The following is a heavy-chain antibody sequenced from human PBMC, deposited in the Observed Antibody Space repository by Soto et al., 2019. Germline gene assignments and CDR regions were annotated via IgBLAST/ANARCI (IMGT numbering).Heavy chain of an antibody. CDR2: IIPIFGTA. V-gene: IGHV1-69*06. Sequence: SVKVSWKASGGTFSSYAISWVRQAPGQGLDWVGGIIPIFGTANYAQKFQGRVTITAEKSTSTAYMELSSLRSEDTAVYYCARGSEHIVVVTAIYAFDIWGQGTMVTVSS. CDR1: GGTFSSYA. CDR3: ARGSEHIVVVTAIYAFDI. D-gene: IGHD2-21*02. J-gene: IGHJ3*02.